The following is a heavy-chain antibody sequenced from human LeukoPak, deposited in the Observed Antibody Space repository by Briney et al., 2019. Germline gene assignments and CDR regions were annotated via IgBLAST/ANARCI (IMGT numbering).Heavy chain of an antibody. CDR3: ARVRDYYYYMDV. CDR1: GYTFTGYY. Sequence: GASVKVSCKASGYTFTGYYMHWVRQAPGQGPEWMGWINPNSGGTNYAQKFQGRVTMTRDTSISTAYMELSRLRSDDTAVYYCARVRDYYYYMDVWGKGTTVTVSS. V-gene: IGHV1-2*02. CDR2: INPNSGGT. J-gene: IGHJ6*03.